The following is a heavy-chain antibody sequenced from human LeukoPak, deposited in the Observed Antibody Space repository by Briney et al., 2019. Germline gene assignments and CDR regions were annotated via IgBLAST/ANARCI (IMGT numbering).Heavy chain of an antibody. V-gene: IGHV3-7*01. CDR2: IKQDGNEK. CDR1: GFTFSSHW. CDR3: AKSNPTGY. J-gene: IGHJ4*02. Sequence: GGSLRLSCVDSGFTFSSHWMSWVRQAPGKGLEWVANIKQDGNEKYYADSVKGRFTISRDNAKNSVYLQMNSLRAEDTAVYYCAKSNPTGYWGQGTLVTVSS.